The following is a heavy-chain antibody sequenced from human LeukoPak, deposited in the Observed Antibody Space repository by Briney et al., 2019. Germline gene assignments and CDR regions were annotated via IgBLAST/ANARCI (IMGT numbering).Heavy chain of an antibody. J-gene: IGHJ4*02. CDR2: IHHSGST. CDR1: GGSMSNYY. D-gene: IGHD6-19*01. Sequence: PSETLSLTCTVSGGSMSNYYWSWIRQPPGKGLEWIGYIHHSGSTNYNPSPKSRVTISVDTSRNQFSLKLSSVTAADTAVYYCAGGKQWLAFDSWGQGTLVTVSS. CDR3: AGGKQWLAFDS. V-gene: IGHV4-59*01.